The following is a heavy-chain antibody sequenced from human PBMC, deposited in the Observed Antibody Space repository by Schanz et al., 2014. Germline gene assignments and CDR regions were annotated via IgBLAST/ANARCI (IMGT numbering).Heavy chain of an antibody. V-gene: IGHV1-2*02. CDR3: AREPLGCTGSGCQTYDAFDI. CDR1: GYIFIGYY. Sequence: QVQLVQSGAEMKKPGASVKVSCKASGYIFIGYYIHWVRQAPGQGLEWMGWTNTNSGDTKIAQKLQGIGPMTRDPSISEAYMELTSLRSDDTAVYYCAREPLGCTGSGCQTYDAFDIWGQGTMVTVSS. CDR2: TNTNSGDT. J-gene: IGHJ3*02. D-gene: IGHD2-8*02.